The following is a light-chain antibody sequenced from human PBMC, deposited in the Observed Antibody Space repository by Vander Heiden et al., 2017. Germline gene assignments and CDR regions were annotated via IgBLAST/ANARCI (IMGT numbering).Light chain of an antibody. CDR1: QSISIW. CDR3: QHYNNFPYT. CDR2: KAS. J-gene: IGKJ2*01. V-gene: IGKV1-5*03. Sequence: DIQMTQSPSTLSASAGDRVTITCRASQSISIWLAWYQQKPGKAPNLLIYKASSLESWVPSRFSGSGSGTEFTLTISSLQPDDFATYYCQHYNNFPYTFGQGTKLEIK.